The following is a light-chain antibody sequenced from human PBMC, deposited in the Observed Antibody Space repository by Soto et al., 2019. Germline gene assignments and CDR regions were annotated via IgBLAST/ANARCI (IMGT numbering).Light chain of an antibody. J-gene: IGLJ1*01. CDR3: SSYTSSSTRV. V-gene: IGLV2-14*01. CDR2: EAS. CDR1: SSDVGGYNY. Sequence: QSALTQPASVSGSPGQSITISCTGTSSDVGGYNYVSWYQQHPGKAPKLMIYEASNRPSGVSNRFSGSKSGNTASLTISGLQAEDEAYYYCSSYTSSSTRVFGSGTNVTVL.